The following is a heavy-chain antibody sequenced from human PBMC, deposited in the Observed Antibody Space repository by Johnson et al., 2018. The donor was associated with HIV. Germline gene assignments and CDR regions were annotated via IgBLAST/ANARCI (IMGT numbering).Heavy chain of an antibody. V-gene: IGHV3-66*02. CDR1: GFIVSSKY. D-gene: IGHD1-26*01. J-gene: IGHJ3*01. CDR2: LYADGRT. CDR3: ATKGSKWELIVEGFAV. Sequence: VQLVESGGGLVQPGGSLRLSCAASGFIVSSKYMTWFRQAPGKGLEWVSVLYADGRTSYADSVKGRFTVSSDYSENTLYLQMNSLTAEDTAVYYCATKGSKWELIVEGFAVWGQGTMVTVSS.